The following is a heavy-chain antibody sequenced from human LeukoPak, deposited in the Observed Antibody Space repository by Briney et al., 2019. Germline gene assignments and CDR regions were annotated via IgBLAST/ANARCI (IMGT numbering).Heavy chain of an antibody. CDR2: IYYSGST. Sequence: SETLSLTCTVSGGSISSSSYYWGWIRQPPGKGLEWIGSIYYSGSTYYNPSLKSRVTISVDTSKNQFSLKLSSVTAADTAVYYCARVIQRTSWFDPWGQGTLVTVSS. CDR3: ARVIQRTSWFDP. V-gene: IGHV4-39*07. CDR1: GGSISSSSYY. J-gene: IGHJ5*02. D-gene: IGHD1-1*01.